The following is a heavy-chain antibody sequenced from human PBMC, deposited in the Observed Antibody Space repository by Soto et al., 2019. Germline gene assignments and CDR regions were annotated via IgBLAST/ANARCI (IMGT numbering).Heavy chain of an antibody. Sequence: QPGGSLRLSCAASGFTLSNNNMSWVGQAPGKGPEWVSTLSRSGDRTYYADSVKGRFTIPRDNSENTLYLQLNSLRAEDTAVYYCAKSVTGINSPFDYWGQGTLVTVSS. CDR3: AKSVTGINSPFDY. CDR1: GFTLSNNN. J-gene: IGHJ4*02. D-gene: IGHD1-1*01. CDR2: LSRSGDRT. V-gene: IGHV3-23*01.